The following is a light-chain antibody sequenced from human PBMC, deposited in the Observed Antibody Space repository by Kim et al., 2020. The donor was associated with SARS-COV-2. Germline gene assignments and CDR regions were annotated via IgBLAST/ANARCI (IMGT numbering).Light chain of an antibody. CDR3: CSYAGSTIL. Sequence: QSALTQPASVSASPGQSITISCTGTSSDVWSYNLVSWYQQHPGKAPKLMIYEVSERPSGVSNRFSGSKSGNTASLTISGLQAEDEADYYCCSYAGSTILFGGGTQLTVL. J-gene: IGLJ2*01. CDR1: SSDVWSYNL. V-gene: IGLV2-23*02. CDR2: EVS.